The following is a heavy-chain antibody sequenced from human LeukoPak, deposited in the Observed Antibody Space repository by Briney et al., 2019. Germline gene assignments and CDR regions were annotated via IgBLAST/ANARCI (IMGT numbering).Heavy chain of an antibody. CDR3: ARSVDYGSGSYYNFDGYYFDY. D-gene: IGHD3-10*01. J-gene: IGHJ4*02. CDR1: GYTFTGYY. V-gene: IGHV1-2*02. Sequence: GASVKVSCKASGYTFTGYYMHWVRQAPGQGLEWMGWINPNSGGTNYAQKFQGRVTMTRDTSISTAYMELSRLRSDDTAVYYCARSVDYGSGSYYNFDGYYFDYWGQGTLVTVSS. CDR2: INPNSGGT.